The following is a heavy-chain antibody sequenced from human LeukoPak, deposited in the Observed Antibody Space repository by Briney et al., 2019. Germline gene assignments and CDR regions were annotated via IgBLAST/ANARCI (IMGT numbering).Heavy chain of an antibody. CDR1: GGSISSYY. V-gene: IGHV4-59*01. D-gene: IGHD6-13*01. CDR2: IYYSGST. Sequence: SETLSLTCTVSGGSISSYYWSWIRQPPGKGLEWSGYIYYSGSTNYNPSLKSRVTISVDTSKNQFSLKLSSVTAADTAVYYCARKLSIAAAGAFDIWGQGTMVTVSS. CDR3: ARKLSIAAAGAFDI. J-gene: IGHJ3*02.